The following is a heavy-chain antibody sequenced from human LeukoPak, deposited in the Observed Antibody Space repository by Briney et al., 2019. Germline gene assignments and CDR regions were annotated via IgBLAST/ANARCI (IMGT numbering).Heavy chain of an antibody. Sequence: PSETLSLTCTVSGDSISSYYWSWVRQPPGKGLEWIGFIYYTGSTSYNPSLKSRVTIPVDTSKKQLSLKLRSVTAADTAVYYCAREWSAFDIWGQGTLVTVSS. V-gene: IGHV4-59*01. CDR3: AREWSAFDI. CDR1: GDSISSYY. D-gene: IGHD3-3*01. J-gene: IGHJ3*02. CDR2: IYYTGST.